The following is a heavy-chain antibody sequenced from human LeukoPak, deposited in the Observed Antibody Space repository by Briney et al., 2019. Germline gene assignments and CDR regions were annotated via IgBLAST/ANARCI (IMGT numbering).Heavy chain of an antibody. Sequence: GGSLRLSCAASGFTFSSYSMNWVRQAPGKGLEWVSSISSSSSYIYYADSVKGRFTISRDNAKNSLYLQMNGLRAEDTAVYYCARDTPYYDILTGYYNRDAFDIWGQGTMVTVSS. CDR1: GFTFSSYS. CDR2: ISSSSSYI. V-gene: IGHV3-21*01. J-gene: IGHJ3*02. D-gene: IGHD3-9*01. CDR3: ARDTPYYDILTGYYNRDAFDI.